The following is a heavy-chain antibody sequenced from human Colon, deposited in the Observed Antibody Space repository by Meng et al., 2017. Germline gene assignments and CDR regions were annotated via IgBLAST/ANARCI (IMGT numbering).Heavy chain of an antibody. CDR3: ARVPFYYDRSGFYLDS. CDR1: GYSFIGYH. CDR2: INPNTGGT. D-gene: IGHD3-22*01. J-gene: IGHJ4*02. V-gene: IGHV1-2*06. Sequence: QVQLVQSGAEVKNPGASVMVYCKASGYSFIGYHLHWVRQAPGQGLEWVGRINPNTGGTNYAQKFQGRVTLTSDTSMSTAYMEMSSLISDDTAVYYCARVPFYYDRSGFYLDSWCQGTMVTVSS.